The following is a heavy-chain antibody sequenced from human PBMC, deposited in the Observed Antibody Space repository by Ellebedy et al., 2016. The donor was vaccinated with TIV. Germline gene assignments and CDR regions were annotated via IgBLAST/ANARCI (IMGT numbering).Heavy chain of an antibody. D-gene: IGHD2-8*01. V-gene: IGHV4-39*01. CDR3: ARLMVTWFDP. J-gene: IGHJ5*02. CDR2: IYYSGST. CDR1: GGSIRSRSYY. Sequence: SETLSLXXTVSGGSIRSRSYYRGWIRQPPGKGLEWIGSIYYSGSTYYNPSLKSRVTISVDTSKNQFSLKLSSVTAADTAVYYCARLMVTWFDPWGQGTLVTVSS.